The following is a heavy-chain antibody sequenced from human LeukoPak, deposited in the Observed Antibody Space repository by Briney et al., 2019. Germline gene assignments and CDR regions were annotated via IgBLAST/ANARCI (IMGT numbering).Heavy chain of an antibody. CDR3: ARYSEVYYYVDV. CDR2: IFPSGGEI. D-gene: IGHD2-21*01. V-gene: IGHV3-21*01. J-gene: IGHJ6*03. Sequence: GGSLRLSCAASGFTFSTFAMIWVRQPPGKGLEWVSSIFPSGGEIHYADSVKGRFIISRDDAKKSMYLQMNSLRVEDTAVYFCARYSEVYYYVDVWGTGTTVTVSS. CDR1: GFTFSTFA.